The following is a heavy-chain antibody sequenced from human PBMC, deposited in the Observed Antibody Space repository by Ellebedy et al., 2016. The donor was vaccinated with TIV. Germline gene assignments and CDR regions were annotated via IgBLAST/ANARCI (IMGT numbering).Heavy chain of an antibody. CDR1: GFTFSSYS. V-gene: IGHV3-48*04. Sequence: GGSLRLSXAASGFTFSSYSMNWVRQAPGKGLEWVSYISSSSSTIYYADSVKGRFTISRDNAKNSLYLQMNSLRAEDTAVYYCARASKIRIAAAGTYYYYYMDVWGKGTTVTVSS. CDR2: ISSSSSTI. CDR3: ARASKIRIAAAGTYYYYYMDV. D-gene: IGHD6-13*01. J-gene: IGHJ6*03.